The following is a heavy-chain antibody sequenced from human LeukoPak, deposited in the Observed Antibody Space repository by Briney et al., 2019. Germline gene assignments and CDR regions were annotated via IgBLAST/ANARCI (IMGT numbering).Heavy chain of an antibody. CDR1: GFAFSSYG. CDR2: ISWASGSI. V-gene: IGHV3-9*03. J-gene: IGHJ3*02. D-gene: IGHD6-19*01. Sequence: GGSLRLSCAVSGFAFSSYGMSWVRQAPGKGLEWVSGISWASGSIGYADSVKGRFTISRDNAKNSLYLQMNSLRAEDMALYYCAKASSRSFSSGYYGNAFDIWGQGTMVTVSS. CDR3: AKASSRSFSSGYYGNAFDI.